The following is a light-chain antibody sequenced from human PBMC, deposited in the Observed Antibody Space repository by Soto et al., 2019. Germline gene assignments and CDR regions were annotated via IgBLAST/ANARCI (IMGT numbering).Light chain of an antibody. CDR2: GNS. V-gene: IGLV1-40*01. Sequence: QSVLTQPPSVSGAPGQRVTISCTGGSSNIGAGYDVHWYQQLPGTAPKLLIYGNSNRPSGVPDRFSGSKSGTSASLAITWLQAEDVADYYCQSYDSSLSGNVFGPGTKLIVL. CDR3: QSYDSSLSGNV. J-gene: IGLJ1*01. CDR1: SSNIGAGYD.